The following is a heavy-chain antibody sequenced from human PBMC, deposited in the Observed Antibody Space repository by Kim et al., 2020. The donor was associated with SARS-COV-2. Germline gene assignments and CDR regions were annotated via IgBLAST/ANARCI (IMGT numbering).Heavy chain of an antibody. CDR1: GFFFRTFG. Sequence: GGSLRLSCAASGFFFRTFGMHWVRQTPGKGLEWVAVISNDGSDVDYGDSVKGRFTISRDNSKDILYLEMNSLTGEDTGVYYCAKDSRLKVRTHDYYNGMNVWGQGTTVIVSS. V-gene: IGHV3-30*18. J-gene: IGHJ6*02. CDR3: AKDSRLKVRTHDYYNGMNV. CDR2: ISNDGSDV. D-gene: IGHD3-16*01.